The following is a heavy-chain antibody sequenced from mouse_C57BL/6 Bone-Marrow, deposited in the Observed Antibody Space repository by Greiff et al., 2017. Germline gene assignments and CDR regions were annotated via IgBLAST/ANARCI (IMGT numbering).Heavy chain of an antibody. J-gene: IGHJ2*01. CDR1: GYAFSSYW. Sequence: QVQLQQSGAELVKPGASVKISCKASGYAFSSYWMNWVKQRPGKGLEWIGQIYPGDGDTNYNGKFKGKATLTADKSSSTAYMQLSSLTSEDSAVYFCARGGDFTTYFDYWGQGTTLTVSS. CDR3: ARGGDFTTYFDY. D-gene: IGHD1-1*01. V-gene: IGHV1-80*01. CDR2: IYPGDGDT.